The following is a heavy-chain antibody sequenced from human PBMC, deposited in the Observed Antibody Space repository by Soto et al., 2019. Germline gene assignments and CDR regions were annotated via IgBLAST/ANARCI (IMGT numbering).Heavy chain of an antibody. CDR1: GFTFSNYA. Sequence: EVQLLESGGGLVQPGGSLRLSCAASGFTFSNYAMSWVRQAPGKGLEWLSSISASGGSTYYADSVKGRFTISRDNSKDTLDLQMYSLRAEDTAVYYCAKRHSSGFDYWGQGTLVTVSS. CDR2: ISASGGST. D-gene: IGHD6-19*01. J-gene: IGHJ4*02. CDR3: AKRHSSGFDY. V-gene: IGHV3-23*01.